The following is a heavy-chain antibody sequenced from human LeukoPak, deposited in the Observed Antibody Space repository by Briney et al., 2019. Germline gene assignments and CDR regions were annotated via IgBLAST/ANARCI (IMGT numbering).Heavy chain of an antibody. Sequence: NPLETLSLTCTVSGGSISSYYWSWIRQPPGKGLEWIGYIYYSGSTNYNPSLKSRVTISVDTSKNQFSLKLSSVTAADTAVYYCARTIDSSGYYFDYWGQGTLVTVSS. CDR2: IYYSGST. CDR1: GGSISSYY. V-gene: IGHV4-59*08. D-gene: IGHD3-22*01. CDR3: ARTIDSSGYYFDY. J-gene: IGHJ4*02.